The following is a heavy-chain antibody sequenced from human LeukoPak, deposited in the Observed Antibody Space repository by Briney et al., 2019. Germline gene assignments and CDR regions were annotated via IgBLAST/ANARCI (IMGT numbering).Heavy chain of an antibody. CDR1: GGSISSSSYY. D-gene: IGHD4-17*01. CDR3: ARGGTVNFDY. Sequence: SETLSLTCTVSGGSISSSSYYWGWIRQPPGKGLEWIGSIYYSGSTYYNPSLKSRVTISVDTSKNQFSLKLSSVTAADTAVYYCARGGTVNFDYWGQGTLVTVSS. CDR2: IYYSGST. J-gene: IGHJ4*02. V-gene: IGHV4-39*07.